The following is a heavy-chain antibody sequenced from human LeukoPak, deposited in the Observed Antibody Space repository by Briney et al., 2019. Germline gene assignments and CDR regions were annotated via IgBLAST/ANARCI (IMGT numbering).Heavy chain of an antibody. D-gene: IGHD6-19*01. CDR1: GGSFSGYY. V-gene: IGHV4-34*01. CDR2: INHSGST. Sequence: SETLSLTCAVYGGSFSGYYWSWLRQPPGKGLEWIGEINHSGSTNYNPSLKSRVTISVDTSKNQFSLKLSSVTAADTAVYYCARSASSGWYPYYYYGMDVWGQGTTVTVSS. J-gene: IGHJ6*02. CDR3: ARSASSGWYPYYYYGMDV.